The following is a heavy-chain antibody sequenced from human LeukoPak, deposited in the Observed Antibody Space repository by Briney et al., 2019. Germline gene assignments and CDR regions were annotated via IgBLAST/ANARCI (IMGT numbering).Heavy chain of an antibody. CDR2: IYHSGST. J-gene: IGHJ4*02. CDR3: GGINGVDFDY. Sequence: SSETLSLTCTVSGYSISSGYYWGWIRQPPGKGLEWIGSIYHSGSTYYNPSLKSRVTISVDTSKNQFSLKLSSVTAADTAVYYCGGINGVDFDYWGRGTLVTVSS. CDR1: GYSISSGYY. D-gene: IGHD2-8*01. V-gene: IGHV4-38-2*02.